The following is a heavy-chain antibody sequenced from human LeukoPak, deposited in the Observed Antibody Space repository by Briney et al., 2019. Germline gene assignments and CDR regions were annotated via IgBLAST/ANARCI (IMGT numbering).Heavy chain of an antibody. V-gene: IGHV4-39*07. D-gene: IGHD5-24*01. CDR3: ARDRLQLQS. J-gene: IGHJ5*02. Sequence: PSETLSLTCSVSGVSVSSTTYYWGWIRQSPGKGLDWIGSIYYSGTTDYNPSLKSRVTISVDASKNQFSLKLSSVTAADTAVYYCARDRLQLQSWGQGTLVTVSS. CDR2: IYYSGTT. CDR1: GVSVSSTTYY.